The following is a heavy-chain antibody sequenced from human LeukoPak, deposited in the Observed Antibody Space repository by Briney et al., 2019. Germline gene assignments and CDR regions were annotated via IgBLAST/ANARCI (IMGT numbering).Heavy chain of an antibody. CDR1: GFTFDDYA. J-gene: IGHJ5*02. CDR2: ISWNSGSI. Sequence: GGSLRLSCAASGFTFDDYAMHWVRQAPGKGLEWVSGISWNSGSIGYVDSVKGRFTISRDNAKNSLYLQMNSLRAEDTAVYYCARGTLSMYPGYWFDPWGQGTLVTVSS. CDR3: ARGTLSMYPGYWFDP. D-gene: IGHD1-7*01. V-gene: IGHV3-9*01.